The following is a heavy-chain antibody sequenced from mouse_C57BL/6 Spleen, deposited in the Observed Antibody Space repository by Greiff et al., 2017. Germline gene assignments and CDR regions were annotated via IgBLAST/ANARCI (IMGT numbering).Heavy chain of an antibody. CDR1: GFTFSSYG. J-gene: IGHJ4*01. Sequence: EVKLMESGGDLVKPGGSLKLSCAASGFTFSSYGMSWVRQTPGKRLAWVATFSSGGSYTYYPDSVKGRFTISRDNAKNTLYLQMSSLKSEYTAMYYCARHGGPYGMDYWGPGTSVTVSS. V-gene: IGHV5-6*01. CDR3: ARHGGPYGMDY. CDR2: FSSGGSYT.